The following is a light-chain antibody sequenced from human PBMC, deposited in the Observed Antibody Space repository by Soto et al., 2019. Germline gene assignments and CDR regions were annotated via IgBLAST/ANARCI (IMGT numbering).Light chain of an antibody. Sequence: QSALTQPASVSGSPGQSITISCTGTSSDVGAYNIVSWYQHHPGRAPKLFIFDVSDRPSGVSNRFSGSKSGNTASLTISGLQAEDEAFYYCSSYANTTTLVFGGGTKVTVL. CDR2: DVS. CDR3: SSYANTTTLV. CDR1: SSDVGAYNI. J-gene: IGLJ3*02. V-gene: IGLV2-14*03.